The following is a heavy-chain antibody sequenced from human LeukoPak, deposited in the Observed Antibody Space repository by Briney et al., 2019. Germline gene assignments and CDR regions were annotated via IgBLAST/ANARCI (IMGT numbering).Heavy chain of an antibody. J-gene: IGHJ3*02. D-gene: IGHD1-14*01. CDR1: GFTFSSYS. V-gene: IGHV3-21*01. CDR3: ARKANFGYAFDI. Sequence: GGSLRLSCAASGFTFSSYSMNWVRQAPGKGLEWVSSISSSSGYIYYADSVKGRFTISRDNAKNSLYLQMNSLRAEDTAVYYCARKANFGYAFDIWGQGTMVTVSS. CDR2: ISSSSGYI.